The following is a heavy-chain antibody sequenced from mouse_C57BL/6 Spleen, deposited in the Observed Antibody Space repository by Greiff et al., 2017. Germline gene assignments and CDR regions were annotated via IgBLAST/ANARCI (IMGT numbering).Heavy chain of an antibody. Sequence: VHLVESGAELVRPGASVTLSCKASGYTFTDYEMHWVKQTPVHGLEWIGAIDPETGGTAYNQKFKGKAILTADKSSSTAYMELRSLTSEDSAVYYCTITTVVPYYAMDYWGQGTSVTVSS. CDR1: GYTFTDYE. CDR2: IDPETGGT. CDR3: TITTVVPYYAMDY. J-gene: IGHJ4*01. D-gene: IGHD1-1*01. V-gene: IGHV1-15*01.